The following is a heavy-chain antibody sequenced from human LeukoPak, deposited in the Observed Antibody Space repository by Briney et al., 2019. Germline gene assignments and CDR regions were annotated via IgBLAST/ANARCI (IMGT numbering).Heavy chain of an antibody. CDR1: GFTFSSYA. Sequence: GGSLRLSCAASGFTFSSYAVSWVRQAPGKGLEWVSAISGSGGSTYYADSVKGRFTISRDNSKNTLYLQMNSLRAEDTAVYYCAKDPPYSSGWYYFDYWGQGTLVTVSS. CDR3: AKDPPYSSGWYYFDY. D-gene: IGHD6-19*01. CDR2: ISGSGGST. V-gene: IGHV3-23*01. J-gene: IGHJ4*02.